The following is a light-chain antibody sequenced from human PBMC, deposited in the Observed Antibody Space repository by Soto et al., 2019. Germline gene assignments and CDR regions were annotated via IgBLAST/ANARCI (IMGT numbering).Light chain of an antibody. V-gene: IGKV3-20*01. J-gene: IGKJ2*03. CDR1: QNVARSN. CDR3: HQYGSSPPYS. CDR2: GAS. Sequence: EIVLTQSPDTLSLSPGERATLSCRATQNVARSNLDWYQHRPGQAPRLLISGASTRAADTPDRFSGSGSGAQFTLTRSRLDPEDFAVYYCHQYGSSPPYSFGQGTRLEI.